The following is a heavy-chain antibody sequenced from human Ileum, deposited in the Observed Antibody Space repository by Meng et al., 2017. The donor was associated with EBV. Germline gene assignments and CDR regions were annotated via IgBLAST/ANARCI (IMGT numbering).Heavy chain of an antibody. D-gene: IGHD3-22*01. CDR2: TSHSGST. Sequence: QVQLQGSGPGLVKPSETLSLTCAVSGGSISRSDWWSWVRQPPGKGLEWIGETSHSGSTNYSPSLKSRVTISLDKSKNQLSLKLNSVTAADTAVYYCASSDYYRSDYWGQGTLVTVPQ. CDR1: GGSISRSDW. CDR3: ASSDYYRSDY. J-gene: IGHJ4*02. V-gene: IGHV4-4*02.